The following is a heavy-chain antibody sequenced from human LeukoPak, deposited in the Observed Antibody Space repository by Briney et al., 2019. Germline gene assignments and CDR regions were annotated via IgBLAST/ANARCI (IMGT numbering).Heavy chain of an antibody. CDR1: GFTFSSYE. CDR3: ARTPMRGNY. Sequence: GGSLRLSCAASGFTFSSYEMNWVRQAPGKWLEWLSYINTSGNTIYYADSVKGRFTISRDNAKNSLYLQMNSLRAEDTAVYYCARTPMRGNYWGQGTLVTVSS. J-gene: IGHJ4*02. V-gene: IGHV3-48*03. D-gene: IGHD3-16*01. CDR2: INTSGNTI.